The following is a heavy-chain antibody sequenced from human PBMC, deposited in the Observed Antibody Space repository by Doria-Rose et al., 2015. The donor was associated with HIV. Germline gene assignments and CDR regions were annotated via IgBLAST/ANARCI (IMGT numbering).Heavy chain of an antibody. CDR1: GVSLSSFGMG. CDR2: IFSDDER. J-gene: IGHJ4*02. D-gene: IGHD6-13*01. CDR3: ARIKSSRWYHKYYFDF. Sequence: QITLKESGPVLVKPTETLTLTCTVSGVSLSSFGMGVSWIRQPPGKALEWLANIFSDDERSYKTSLKSRLAISRGTSNSQVVLTMTDMDPVDTATYYCARIKSSRWYHKYYFDFWGQGTLVIVSA. V-gene: IGHV2-26*01.